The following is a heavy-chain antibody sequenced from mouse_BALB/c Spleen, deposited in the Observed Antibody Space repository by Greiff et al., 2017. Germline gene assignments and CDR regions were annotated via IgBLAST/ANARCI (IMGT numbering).Heavy chain of an antibody. D-gene: IGHD1-1*01. CDR1: GYAFTNYL. J-gene: IGHJ4*01. CDR3: ARSDTTVVAYYYAMDY. V-gene: IGHV1-54*01. CDR2: INPGSGGT. Sequence: QVQLQQSGAELVRPGTSVKVSCKASGYAFTNYLIEWVKQRPGQGLEWIGVINPGSGGTNYNEKFKGKATLTADKSSSTAYMQLSSLTSDDSAVYFCARSDTTVVAYYYAMDYWGQGTSVTVSS.